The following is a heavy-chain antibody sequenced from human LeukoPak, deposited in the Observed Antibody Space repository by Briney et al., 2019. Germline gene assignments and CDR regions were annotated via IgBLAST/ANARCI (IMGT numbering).Heavy chain of an antibody. J-gene: IGHJ5*02. CDR2: INPNSGGT. CDR3: ARVPGRSGWDAWWFDP. CDR1: GYTFTGYY. D-gene: IGHD6-19*01. V-gene: IGHV1-2*02. Sequence: ASVKVSCKASGYTFTGYYMHWVRQAPGQGLEWMGWINPNSGGTNYAQKFQGRVTMTRDTSISTAYMELSRLRSDDTAVYYCARVPGRSGWDAWWFDPWGQGTLVTVSS.